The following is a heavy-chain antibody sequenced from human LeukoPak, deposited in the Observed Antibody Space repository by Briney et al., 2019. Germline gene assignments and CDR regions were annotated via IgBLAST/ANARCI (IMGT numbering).Heavy chain of an antibody. CDR3: AKDRPLYSGSQHFDY. D-gene: IGHD1-26*01. CDR1: GFTFSSYG. Sequence: GGSLRLSCAASGFTFSSYGIHWVRQAPGKGLEWVAFIRYDGSNKYYADSVKGRFTISRDNSKNTLYLQMNSLRAEDTAVYFCAKDRPLYSGSQHFDYWGQGTLITVSS. V-gene: IGHV3-30*02. CDR2: IRYDGSNK. J-gene: IGHJ4*02.